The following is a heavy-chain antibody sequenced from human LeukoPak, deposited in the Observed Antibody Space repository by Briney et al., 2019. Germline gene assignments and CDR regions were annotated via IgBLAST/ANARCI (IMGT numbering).Heavy chain of an antibody. J-gene: IGHJ4*02. CDR1: GFTFSSYG. D-gene: IGHD3-22*01. CDR3: AKGRSVVVITTYLDY. Sequence: GRSLRLSCAASGFTFSSYGMHWVRQALGKGLEWVAVIWYDGSNKYYADSVKGRFTISRDNSKNTLYLQMNSLRAEDTAVYYCAKGRSVVVITTYLDYWGQGTLVTVSS. CDR2: IWYDGSNK. V-gene: IGHV3-33*06.